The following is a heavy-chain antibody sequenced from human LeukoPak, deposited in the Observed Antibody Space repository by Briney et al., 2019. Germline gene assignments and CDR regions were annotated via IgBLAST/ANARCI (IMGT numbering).Heavy chain of an antibody. V-gene: IGHV3-20*04. J-gene: IGHJ4*02. CDR2: INWNGGST. D-gene: IGHD3-22*01. CDR3: ARGSIAIYYYDSSGYFDY. Sequence: GGSLRLSCAASGFNFTDCGMSWVRQAPGKGLEWVSGINWNGGSTGYADSVKGRFTISRDNAKNSLYLQMNSLRAEDTAFYYCARGSIAIYYYDSSGYFDYWGQGTLVTVSS. CDR1: GFNFTDCG.